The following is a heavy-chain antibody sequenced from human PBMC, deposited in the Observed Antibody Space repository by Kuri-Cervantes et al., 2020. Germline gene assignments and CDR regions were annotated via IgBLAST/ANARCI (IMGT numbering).Heavy chain of an antibody. Sequence: GESLKISCAASGFTFSSYGMHWVRQAPGKGLEWVAVISYDGSNKYYADSVKGRFTISRDNSKNTLYLQMNSLRDEDTAVYYCASQLLRYYGSGSYYSIYYYYGMDVWGQGTTVTVSS. J-gene: IGHJ6*02. D-gene: IGHD3-10*01. CDR2: ISYDGSNK. CDR1: GFTFSSYG. CDR3: ASQLLRYYGSGSYYSIYYYYGMDV. V-gene: IGHV3-30*03.